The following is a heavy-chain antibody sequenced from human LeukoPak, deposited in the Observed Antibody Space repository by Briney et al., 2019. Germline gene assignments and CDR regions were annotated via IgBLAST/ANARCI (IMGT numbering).Heavy chain of an antibody. CDR3: ARGNPGGEYY. J-gene: IGHJ4*02. D-gene: IGHD1-14*01. Sequence: GGSLRLSCTASGFTFRSYAMSWVRQAPGKGLEWVSTIYSGGSTYYADSVKGRFTISRDNSKNTLYLQMNSLRAEDTAVYYCARGNPGGEYYWGQGTLVTVSS. CDR2: IYSGGST. CDR1: GFTFRSYA. V-gene: IGHV3-53*01.